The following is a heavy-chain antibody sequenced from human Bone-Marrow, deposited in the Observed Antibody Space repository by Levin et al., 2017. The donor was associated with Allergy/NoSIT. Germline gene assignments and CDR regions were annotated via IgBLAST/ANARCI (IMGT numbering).Heavy chain of an antibody. CDR3: VPDGKRRPYYGIGV. D-gene: IGHD1-26*01. CDR2: INTDGSST. J-gene: IGHJ6*02. CDR1: GFIFSSYW. Sequence: PGESLKISCAASGFIFSSYWMHWVRQGPGKGLVWVSLINTDGSSTTYADSVKGRFTISRDNAKNTLYLQMNSLRAEDTAVYYCVPDGKRRPYYGIGVWAPGTTVTVSS. V-gene: IGHV3-74*01.